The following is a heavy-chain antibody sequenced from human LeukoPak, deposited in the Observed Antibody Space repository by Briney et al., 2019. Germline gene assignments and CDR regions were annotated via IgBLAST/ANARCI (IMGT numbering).Heavy chain of an antibody. Sequence: ASVKVSFKASGYTFTSYDINWVRQPPRQGLEWLGWMNPNSSDTGYAQNFQGRVTMTSNTSISTAYMELSSLRSEDTAVYYCAMDYYGSKSSSFDPWGEGTLVTVSS. CDR1: GYTFTSYD. CDR2: MNPNSSDT. J-gene: IGHJ5*02. D-gene: IGHD3-10*01. V-gene: IGHV1-8*02. CDR3: AMDYYGSKSSSFDP.